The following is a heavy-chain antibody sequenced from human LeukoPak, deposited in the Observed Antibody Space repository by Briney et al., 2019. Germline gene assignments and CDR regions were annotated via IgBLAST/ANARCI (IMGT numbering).Heavy chain of an antibody. CDR1: GGSISSGGYY. D-gene: IGHD3-3*01. V-gene: IGHV4-31*03. CDR3: ARETEQYDFWSGYHGGFDP. Sequence: SETLSLTCTVSGGSISSGGYYWSWIRQHPGKGLEWIGYIYYSGSTYYNPSLKSRVTISVDTSKNQFSLKLSSVTAADTAVYYCARETEQYDFWSGYHGGFDPWGQGTLVTVSS. CDR2: IYYSGST. J-gene: IGHJ5*02.